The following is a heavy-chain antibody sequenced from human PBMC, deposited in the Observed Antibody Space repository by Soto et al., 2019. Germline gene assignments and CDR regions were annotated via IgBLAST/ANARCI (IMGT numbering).Heavy chain of an antibody. CDR1: GGSISSGGYY. Sequence: SETLSLTCTVSGGSISSGGYYWSWIRQHPGKGLEWIGYIYYTGSINYNPSLKSRVTISIDASKNQFSLKLSSVTAADTAVYYCARVRGVTYFDYWGQGTLVTVSS. CDR2: IYYTGSI. V-gene: IGHV4-30-4*08. D-gene: IGHD3-10*01. J-gene: IGHJ4*02. CDR3: ARVRGVTYFDY.